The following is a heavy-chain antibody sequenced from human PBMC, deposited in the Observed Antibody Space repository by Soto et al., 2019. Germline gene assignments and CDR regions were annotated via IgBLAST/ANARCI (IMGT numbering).Heavy chain of an antibody. CDR1: GFTFRNYG. Sequence: QVQLVESGGGVVQPGESLRLSCAASGFTFRNYGMHWVRQAPGKGLEWVAVISYDGSKVYYADSVKGRFTISRDNAKNTLVMQMNSLRVEDTAVYYCASASGFYNYWGQGTLVTVSS. J-gene: IGHJ4*02. CDR2: ISYDGSKV. D-gene: IGHD5-12*01. V-gene: IGHV3-30*03. CDR3: ASASGFYNY.